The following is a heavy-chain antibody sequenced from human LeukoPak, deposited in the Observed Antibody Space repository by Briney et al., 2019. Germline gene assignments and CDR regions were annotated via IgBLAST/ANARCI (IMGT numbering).Heavy chain of an antibody. Sequence: PGGSLGLSCAASGFTFISYAMSWVRQAPGKGLEWVSGIGAGGSNTFYAESVKGRFTISRDNSKNTLYLQMNSLRAEDTAVYYCAKSATVTTNRNWFDPWGQGTLVTVSS. V-gene: IGHV3-23*01. D-gene: IGHD4-11*01. CDR3: AKSATVTTNRNWFDP. CDR1: GFTFISYA. J-gene: IGHJ5*02. CDR2: IGAGGSNT.